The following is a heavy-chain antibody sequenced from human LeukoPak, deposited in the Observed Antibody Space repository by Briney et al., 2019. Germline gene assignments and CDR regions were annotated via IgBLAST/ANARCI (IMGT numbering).Heavy chain of an antibody. CDR1: GFTFSSYE. CDR2: ISSSGSTI. Sequence: GSLRLSCAASGFTFSSYEMNWVRQAPGKGLEWVSYISSSGSTIYYADSVKGRFTISRDNAKNSLYLQMNILRAEDTAVYYCARYDYYYYGMDVWGQGTTVTVSS. V-gene: IGHV3-48*03. J-gene: IGHJ6*02. CDR3: ARYDYYYYGMDV.